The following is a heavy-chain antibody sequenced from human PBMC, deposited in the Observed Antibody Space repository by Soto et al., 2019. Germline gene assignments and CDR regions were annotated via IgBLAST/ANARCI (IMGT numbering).Heavy chain of an antibody. J-gene: IGHJ5*02. CDR1: CYMFDEFG. CDR2: ISADNRNT. D-gene: IGHD4-17*01. Sequence: QVQLVQSEGELKKPGASVKVSCRASCYMFDEFGVTWVRQAPGQGLEWMGWISADNRNTNYAQAFRGRFTMTPDASTSTAYMELRSLRSDDTALYYRALPVYGAKSKWLVPWGQGTLVTVSS. CDR3: ALPVYGAKSKWLVP. V-gene: IGHV1-18*01.